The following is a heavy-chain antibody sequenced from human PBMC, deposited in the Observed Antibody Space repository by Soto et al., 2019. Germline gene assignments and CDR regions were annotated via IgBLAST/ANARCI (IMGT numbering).Heavy chain of an antibody. V-gene: IGHV4-30-2*01. CDR1: GGSISSGGYS. D-gene: IGHD1-26*01. CDR3: ARDSYSGSED. J-gene: IGHJ4*02. CDR2: IYHSGST. Sequence: SETLSLTCAVSGGSISSGGYSWSWIRQPPGKGLEWIGYIYHSGSTYYNPSLKSRVTISVDRSKNQFSLKLSSVTAADTAVYYCARDSYSGSEDWGQGTLVTVSS.